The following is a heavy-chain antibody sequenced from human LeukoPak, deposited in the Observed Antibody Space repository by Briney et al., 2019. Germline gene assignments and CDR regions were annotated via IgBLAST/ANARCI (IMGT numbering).Heavy chain of an antibody. J-gene: IGHJ6*02. CDR1: GFTFSSYW. CDR3: ARDLSSTSSYAMDV. D-gene: IGHD2-2*01. Sequence: GGSLRLSCAVSGFTFSSYWMNWVRQAPGKGLEWVANIKQDGGAMYYVDSVKGRLTVSRDNAKNSLYLQMNSLRAEDTAVYYCARDLSSTSSYAMDVWGQGTTVTVSS. V-gene: IGHV3-7*05. CDR2: IKQDGGAM.